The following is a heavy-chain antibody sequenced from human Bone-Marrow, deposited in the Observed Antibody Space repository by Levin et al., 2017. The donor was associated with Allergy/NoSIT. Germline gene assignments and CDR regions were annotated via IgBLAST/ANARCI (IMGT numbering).Heavy chain of an antibody. V-gene: IGHV3-30*18. J-gene: IGHJ6*02. D-gene: IGHD1-26*01. Sequence: PGGSLRLSCAASGFTFSNYGLHWARQAPGKGLEWVAVISYDGGKQYYADSVKDRFTISRDNSNNTLYLQMSSLKTEDTAVYYCAKGIMETTPGVYYFYVYGMDVWGQGTTVTVTS. CDR3: AKGIMETTPGVYYFYVYGMDV. CDR1: GFTFSNYG. CDR2: ISYDGGKQ.